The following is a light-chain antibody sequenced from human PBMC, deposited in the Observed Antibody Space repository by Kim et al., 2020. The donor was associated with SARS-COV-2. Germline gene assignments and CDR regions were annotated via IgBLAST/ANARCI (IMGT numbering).Light chain of an antibody. Sequence: EIVLTQSPGTLSLSPGERATLSCRASQSVSSSYLAWYQQKPGQAPRLLIYGASNRATGIPDRFSGSGSGTDFTLTISRLEPADFAVYYCQQYGSSPWTFGQGTKVDIK. V-gene: IGKV3-20*01. J-gene: IGKJ1*01. CDR3: QQYGSSPWT. CDR1: QSVSSSY. CDR2: GAS.